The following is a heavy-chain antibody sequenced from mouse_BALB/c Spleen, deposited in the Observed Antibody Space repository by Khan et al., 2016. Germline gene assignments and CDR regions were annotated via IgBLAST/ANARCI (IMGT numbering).Heavy chain of an antibody. Sequence: QVQLKESGPGLVAPSQSLSITCTVSGFSLTGYGVNWVRQPPGKGLEWLGKMWADGRTDYNSALKSRVSISKDNSKSQVFLKMNSLQTDDTAKCYCSSDYAGFAYWGQGTLVIVSA. CDR3: SSDYAGFAY. V-gene: IGHV2-6-7*01. CDR1: GFSLTGYG. J-gene: IGHJ3*01. CDR2: MWADGRT. D-gene: IGHD2-12*01.